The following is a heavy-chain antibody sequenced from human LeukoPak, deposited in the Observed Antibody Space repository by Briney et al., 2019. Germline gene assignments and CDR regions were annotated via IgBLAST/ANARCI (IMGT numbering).Heavy chain of an antibody. CDR2: IYYSGST. CDR3: ARGMSYDFWSGYYRGWDYGMDV. Sequence: PSQTLSLTCTVSGGSISSGDYYWSWIRQPPGKGLEWIGYIYYSGSTYYNPSLKSRVTISVDTSKNQFSLKLSSVTAADTAVYYCARGMSYDFWSGYYRGWDYGMDVWGQGTTVTVSS. D-gene: IGHD3-3*01. CDR1: GGSISSGDYY. J-gene: IGHJ6*02. V-gene: IGHV4-30-4*01.